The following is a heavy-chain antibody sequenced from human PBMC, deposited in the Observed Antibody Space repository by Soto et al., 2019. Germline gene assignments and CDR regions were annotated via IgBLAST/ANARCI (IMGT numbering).Heavy chain of an antibody. V-gene: IGHV3-11*06. D-gene: IGHD4-17*01. CDR1: GFTFSDYY. Sequence: QVQLVESGGGLVKPGGSLRLSCAASGFTFSDYYMSWIRQAPGKGLEWVSYISSSSSYTNYADSVKGRFTISRDNAKNSLYLQMNSLRAEDTAVYYCARAPAAYGDSGLGNWFDPWGQGTLVTGSS. CDR2: ISSSSSYT. J-gene: IGHJ5*02. CDR3: ARAPAAYGDSGLGNWFDP.